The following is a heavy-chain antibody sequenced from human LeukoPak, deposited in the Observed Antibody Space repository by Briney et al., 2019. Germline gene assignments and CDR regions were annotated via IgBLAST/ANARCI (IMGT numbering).Heavy chain of an antibody. J-gene: IGHJ5*02. Sequence: SVKVSCKASGGTFSSYAISWVRQAPGRGLEWMGGIIPIFGTANYAQKFQGRVTITADESTSTDYMELSSLRSEDTAIYYCARDNSVGDNAWWFDPWGQGTLVTVSS. CDR1: GGTFSSYA. CDR3: ARDNSVGDNAWWFDP. V-gene: IGHV1-69*13. D-gene: IGHD1-26*01. CDR2: IIPIFGTA.